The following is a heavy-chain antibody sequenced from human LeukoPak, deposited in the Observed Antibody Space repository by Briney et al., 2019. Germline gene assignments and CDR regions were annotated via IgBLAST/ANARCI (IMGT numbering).Heavy chain of an antibody. CDR3: ARELRGGRATDASDV. V-gene: IGHV4-4*07. J-gene: IGHJ3*01. Sequence: SETLSLTCTVSGGPITSSYWSWIRQPTGKGLEWLGRIHSTGITNYNPSLMSRITMSVDTSKNQFSLKLTSVTAADWAVYYCARELRGGRATDASDVWGRGTRVAVSS. CDR2: IHSTGIT. CDR1: GGPITSSY.